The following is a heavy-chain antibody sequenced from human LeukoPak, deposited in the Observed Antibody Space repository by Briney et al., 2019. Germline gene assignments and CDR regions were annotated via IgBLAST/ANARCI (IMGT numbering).Heavy chain of an antibody. CDR3: ARHRSFRSDAFDI. CDR1: GGSISSYY. V-gene: IGHV4-59*08. J-gene: IGHJ3*02. Sequence: SETLSLTCTVSGGSISSYYWSWIRQPPGKGLEWIGYIYYSGSTNYNPSLKSRVTISVDTSKNQFSLKLSSVTAADTAVYYCARHRSFRSDAFDIWGQGTVVTVSS. CDR2: IYYSGST. D-gene: IGHD3-16*02.